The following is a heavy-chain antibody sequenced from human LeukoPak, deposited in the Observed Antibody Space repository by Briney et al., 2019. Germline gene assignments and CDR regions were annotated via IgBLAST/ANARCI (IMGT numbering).Heavy chain of an antibody. D-gene: IGHD6-13*01. CDR3: ARAAAGTYEDWFDP. V-gene: IGHV1-2*02. J-gene: IGHJ5*02. CDR2: INPNSGGT. Sequence: ASVKVSCKASGGTFSSYAISWVRQAPGQGLEWMGWINPNSGGTNYAQKFQGRVTMTRDTSISTAYMELSRLRSDDTAVYYCARAAAGTYEDWFDPWGQGTLVTVSS. CDR1: GGTFSSYA.